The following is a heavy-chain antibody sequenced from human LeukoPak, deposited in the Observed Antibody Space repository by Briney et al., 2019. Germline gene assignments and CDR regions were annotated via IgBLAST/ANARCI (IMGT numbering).Heavy chain of an antibody. Sequence: GGSLRLSCAASGFTFSSYAMSWSRQAPGKGLEWVASINSDGSEGYYADVVKGRFTISRDNAKNSLYLQINSLRAEDTAVYYCARSSYSSSSSVWGQGTMVTVSS. D-gene: IGHD6-6*01. J-gene: IGHJ3*01. CDR3: ARSSYSSSSSV. V-gene: IGHV3-7*03. CDR1: GFTFSSYA. CDR2: INSDGSEG.